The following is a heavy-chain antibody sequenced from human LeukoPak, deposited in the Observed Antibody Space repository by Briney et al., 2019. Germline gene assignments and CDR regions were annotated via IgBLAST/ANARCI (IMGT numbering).Heavy chain of an antibody. CDR2: IYYSGST. J-gene: IGHJ6*03. D-gene: IGHD2-2*02. CDR3: ARAEVPAAITYYYYMDV. Sequence: SETLSLTCTVSGGSISSYYWSWIRQPPGKGLEWIGYIYYSGSTNYNPSLKSRVTISVDTSKNQFSLKLSSVTAADTAVYYCARAEVPAAITYYYYMDVWGKGTTVTVSS. CDR1: GGSISSYY. V-gene: IGHV4-59*01.